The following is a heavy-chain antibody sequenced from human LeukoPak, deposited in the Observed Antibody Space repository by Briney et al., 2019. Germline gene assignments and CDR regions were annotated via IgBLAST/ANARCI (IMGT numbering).Heavy chain of an antibody. J-gene: IGHJ4*02. CDR3: ARGVYIAAAQYGY. D-gene: IGHD6-13*01. V-gene: IGHV4-59*01. Sequence: SETLSLTCTVSGGSISSYYWSWIRQPPGKGLEWIGYIYYSGTTNYNPSLKSRVTISVDTSKNQFSLKLSSVTAADTAVYYCARGVYIAAAQYGYWGQGILVTVSS. CDR2: IYYSGTT. CDR1: GGSISSYY.